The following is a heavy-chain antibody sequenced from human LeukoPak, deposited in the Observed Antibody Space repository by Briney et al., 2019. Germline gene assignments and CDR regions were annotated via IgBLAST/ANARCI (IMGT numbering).Heavy chain of an antibody. CDR3: ARGEGRAYYYDSMNY. CDR1: GYTFTSYG. V-gene: IGHV1-18*01. J-gene: IGHJ4*02. D-gene: IGHD3-22*01. Sequence: GASVKVSCKASGYTFTSYGISWVRQAPGQGLEWMGWISAYNGNTNYAQKLQGRVTMTTDTSTSTAYMELSSLRSEDTAVYYCARGEGRAYYYDSMNYWGQGTLVTVSS. CDR2: ISAYNGNT.